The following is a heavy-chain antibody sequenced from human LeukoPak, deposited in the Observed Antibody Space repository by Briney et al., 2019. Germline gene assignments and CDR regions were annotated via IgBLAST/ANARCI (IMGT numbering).Heavy chain of an antibody. V-gene: IGHV3-48*02. D-gene: IGHD1-26*01. CDR3: ASNYLYSGSSGIDFVY. Sequence: GGSLRLSCAASGFTFSSYSMNWVRQAPGKGLEWVSYISSSSSTIYYADSVKGRFTISRDNAKNSLYLQMNSLRDEDTAVYYCASNYLYSGSSGIDFVYWGQGTLVTVSS. CDR2: ISSSSSTI. CDR1: GFTFSSYS. J-gene: IGHJ4*02.